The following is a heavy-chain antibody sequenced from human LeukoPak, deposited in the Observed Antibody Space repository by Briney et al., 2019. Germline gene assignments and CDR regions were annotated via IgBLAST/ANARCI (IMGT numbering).Heavy chain of an antibody. Sequence: GGSLRLSCAASGFTVSNNYMSWVRQAPGKGLEWVSAFYITGATHYAVSVKGRFTISRDNSRNALNLQMNSLRVEDTAVYYCAAAYCRGDCYSDNHYYFMDLWGKGTTVTVS. D-gene: IGHD2-21*02. J-gene: IGHJ6*03. CDR1: GFTVSNNY. V-gene: IGHV3-53*01. CDR3: AAAYCRGDCYSDNHYYFMDL. CDR2: FYITGAT.